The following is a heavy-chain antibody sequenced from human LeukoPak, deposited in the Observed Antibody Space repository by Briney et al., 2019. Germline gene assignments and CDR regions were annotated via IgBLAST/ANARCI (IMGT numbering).Heavy chain of an antibody. Sequence: SGTLSLTCAVSGGSISSSNWWSWVRQPPGKGLEWIGEIYHSGSTNYNPSLKSRVTMSVDTSKNQFSLQLSSVTAADTAVYFCARGGVSSSRGYSIYYFYSYRDVWGKGTTVTVSS. J-gene: IGHJ6*03. CDR2: IYHSGST. CDR3: ARGGVSSSRGYSIYYFYSYRDV. D-gene: IGHD6-13*01. CDR1: GGSISSSNW. V-gene: IGHV4-4*02.